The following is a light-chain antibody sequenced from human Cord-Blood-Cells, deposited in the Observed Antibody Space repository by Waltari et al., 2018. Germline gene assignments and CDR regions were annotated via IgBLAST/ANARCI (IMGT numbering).Light chain of an antibody. Sequence: DIHMTQPPSPLSVSVGDRVTLTCRASQSISSYLNWYQQKPGKAPKLLIYAASNLQSGVPSRFSGSGSGTDFTLTISSLQPEDFATYYCQQSYSTPHSFGQGTKLEIK. V-gene: IGKV1-39*01. CDR2: AAS. CDR3: QQSYSTPHS. CDR1: QSISSY. J-gene: IGKJ2*03.